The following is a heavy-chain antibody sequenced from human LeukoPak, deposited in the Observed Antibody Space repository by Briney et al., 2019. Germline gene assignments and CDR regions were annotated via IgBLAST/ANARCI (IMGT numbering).Heavy chain of an antibody. CDR3: ATGRDDYYDSSGYYL. CDR1: GYTLTELS. D-gene: IGHD3-22*01. J-gene: IGHJ4*02. CDR2: FDPEDGET. Sequence: ASVKVSCKVSGYTLTELSMHWVRQAPGKGLEWMGGFDPEDGETIYAQKFQGRVTMTEDTSADTAYMELSSLRSEDTAVYYCATGRDDYYDSSGYYLWGQGTLVTVSS. V-gene: IGHV1-24*01.